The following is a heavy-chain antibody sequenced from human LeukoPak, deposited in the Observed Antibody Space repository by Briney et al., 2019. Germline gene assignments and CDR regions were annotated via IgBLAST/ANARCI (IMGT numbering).Heavy chain of an antibody. CDR1: GFSLSTSGVG. CDR3: AHSHGYGSSWSGFDS. V-gene: IGHV2-5*02. CDR2: IYWDDEK. Sequence: SGPTLVNPTQTLTLTCAFSGFSLSTSGVGVGWIRQPPGKALEWLALIYWDDEKRHSPSLKSRLTITKDTSKNQVVLTMTNMDPVDTATYYCAHSHGYGSSWSGFDSWGQGTLVTVSS. J-gene: IGHJ4*02. D-gene: IGHD6-13*01.